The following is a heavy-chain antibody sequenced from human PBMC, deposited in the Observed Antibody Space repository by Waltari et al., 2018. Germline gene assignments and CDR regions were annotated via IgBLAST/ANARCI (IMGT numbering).Heavy chain of an antibody. D-gene: IGHD6-13*01. V-gene: IGHV3-49*04. CDR1: GFTFGDFA. CDR2: IRSKAYGGTT. Sequence: EVPLVESGGGLVQPGRSLSLSCTASGFTFGDFAMSWVRQAPGQGLEWVGFIRSKAYGGTTEYAASVKGRFTISRDDSKSIAYLQMNSLKTEDTAVYYCTRGWSPPADYWGQGTLVTVSS. CDR3: TRGWSPPADY. J-gene: IGHJ4*02.